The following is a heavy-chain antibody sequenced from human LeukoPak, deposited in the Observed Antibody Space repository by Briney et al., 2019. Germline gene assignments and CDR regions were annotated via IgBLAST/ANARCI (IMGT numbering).Heavy chain of an antibody. D-gene: IGHD3-10*01. Sequence: ASVKVSCKASGYTFTSYGISWVRQPPGQGLEWMGWISAYNGNTNYAQKLQGRVTMTTDTSTSTAYMELRSLRSDDTAVYYCARLLLEIYYYGSGSYYRVAYYFDYWGQGTLVTVSS. CDR2: ISAYNGNT. V-gene: IGHV1-18*01. CDR3: ARLLLEIYYYGSGSYYRVAYYFDY. J-gene: IGHJ4*02. CDR1: GYTFTSYG.